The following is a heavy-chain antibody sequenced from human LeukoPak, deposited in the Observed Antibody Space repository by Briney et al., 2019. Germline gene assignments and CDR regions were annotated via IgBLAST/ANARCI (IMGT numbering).Heavy chain of an antibody. V-gene: IGHV3-9*01. CDR3: AKASGYSSSWSTLFDY. J-gene: IGHJ4*02. CDR2: ISWNSGSI. CDR1: GFTFDDYA. Sequence: PGGSLRLSCAASGFTFDDYAMHWVRQAPGKGLEWVSGISWNSGSIGYADSVKGRFTISRDNAKNSLYLQMSSLRAEDTALYYCAKASGYSSSWSTLFDYWGQGTLVTVSS. D-gene: IGHD6-13*01.